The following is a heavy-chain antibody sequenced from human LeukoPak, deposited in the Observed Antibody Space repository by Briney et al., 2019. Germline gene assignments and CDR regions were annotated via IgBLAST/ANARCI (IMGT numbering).Heavy chain of an antibody. Sequence: GGSLRLSCVASGFTFSSYWTHWVRQAPGKGLVWVSRINSDGSSTSYADSVKGRFTISRDNAKNTLYLQTNSLRAEDTAVYYCAIGMPAAMVWGQGTLVTVSS. CDR3: AIGMPAAMV. CDR1: GFTFSSYW. D-gene: IGHD2-2*01. V-gene: IGHV3-74*01. J-gene: IGHJ4*02. CDR2: INSDGSST.